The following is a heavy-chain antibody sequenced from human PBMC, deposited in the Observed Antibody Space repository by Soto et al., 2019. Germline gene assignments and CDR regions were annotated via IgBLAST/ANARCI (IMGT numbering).Heavy chain of an antibody. CDR1: GYTFTNYF. CDR3: ARYRHCSGDSCNYYYIMDL. Sequence: ASVKVSCKASGYTFTNYFMHWVRQAPGQGLEWMGILNIADHAQKFQGRVTITADASTGTVYMELSSLRSDDTATYFCARYRHCSGDSCNYYYIMDLWGQGTTVTVSS. V-gene: IGHV1-46*01. CDR2: LNIA. D-gene: IGHD2-15*01. J-gene: IGHJ6*02.